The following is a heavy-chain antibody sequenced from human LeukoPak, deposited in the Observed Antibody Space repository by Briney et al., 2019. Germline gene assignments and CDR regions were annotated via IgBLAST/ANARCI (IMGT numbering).Heavy chain of an antibody. CDR3: GRGGIAAAAGIIDF. Sequence: SETLSLTCPVSGGSISSSYWSWIRQPPGKGLEWIAYIHYSGGRATYNPSLTSRVTTSVDTSKKYFSLKLTSVTAADTAVYYSGRGGIAAAAGIIDFWGPRTLVTVSS. V-gene: IGHV4-59*12. CDR1: GGSISSSY. CDR2: IHYSGGRA. D-gene: IGHD6-13*01. J-gene: IGHJ4*02.